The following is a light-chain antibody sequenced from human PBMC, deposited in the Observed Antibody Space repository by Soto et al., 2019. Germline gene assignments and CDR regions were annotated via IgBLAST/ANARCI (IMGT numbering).Light chain of an antibody. CDR1: QSVGSDY. J-gene: IGKJ1*01. V-gene: IGKV3-20*01. Sequence: DIVLTQSPDTLSLSPGERATLSCRASQSVGSDYLAWYQQKPGQAPRLVIHGASSRATGIPDRFSGTGSGTDFSLTISRLEPEDFAVYYCQQYGSSPWTFGKGTKVDIK. CDR2: GAS. CDR3: QQYGSSPWT.